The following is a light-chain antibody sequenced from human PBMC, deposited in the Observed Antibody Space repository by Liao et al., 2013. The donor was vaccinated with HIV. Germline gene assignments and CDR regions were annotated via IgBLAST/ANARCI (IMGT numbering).Light chain of an antibody. CDR2: FDT. CDR3: QVWDSSSDQGV. V-gene: IGLV3-21*01. CDR1: NIGSDT. J-gene: IGLJ1*01. Sequence: SYVLIQPPSVSVAPGQTAIITCGGDNIGSDTVHWYRQQPGQAPVMVIFFDTDRPSGIPDRFSASKSDNTATLTINRVEAGDEADYYCQVWDSSSDQGVFGSGTKLTVL.